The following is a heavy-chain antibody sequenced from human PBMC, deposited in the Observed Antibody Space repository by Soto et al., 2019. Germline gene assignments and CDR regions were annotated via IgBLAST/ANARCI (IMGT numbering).Heavy chain of an antibody. CDR1: GFTFSNAW. D-gene: IGHD4-17*01. Sequence: EVQLVESGGGLVKPGGSLRLSCAASGFTFSNAWMNWVRQAPGKGLEWVGRIKSKTDGGTTDYAAPVKGRFTISRDDSKNTLYLQMNSLKTEDTAVYYCTTDYGDFMSPFEYWGQGTLVTVSS. CDR3: TTDYGDFMSPFEY. V-gene: IGHV3-15*07. CDR2: IKSKTDGGTT. J-gene: IGHJ4*02.